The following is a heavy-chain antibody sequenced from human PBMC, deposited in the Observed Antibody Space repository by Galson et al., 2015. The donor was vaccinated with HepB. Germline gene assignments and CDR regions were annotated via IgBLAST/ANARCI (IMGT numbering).Heavy chain of an antibody. CDR2: INPSDGST. Sequence: SVKVSCKASGYTFTSYYMHWVRQAPGQGLEWMGIINPSDGSTSYAQKFQGRVTMTRDTSTSTVYMELSSLRSEDTAVYYCARVCNPILLHRSYYNVEYFDYWGQGTLVTVSS. CDR3: ARVCNPILLHRSYYNVEYFDY. J-gene: IGHJ4*02. CDR1: GYTFTSYY. D-gene: IGHD3-10*01. V-gene: IGHV1-46*01.